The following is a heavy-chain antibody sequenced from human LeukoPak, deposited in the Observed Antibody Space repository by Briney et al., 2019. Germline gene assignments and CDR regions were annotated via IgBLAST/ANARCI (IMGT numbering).Heavy chain of an antibody. Sequence: SVKFSCKASGGTFSSYAISWVRQAPGQGLEWMEGIIPIFGTANYAQKFQGRVTITADNSTSTAYMELSSLRSEDTAVYYCARRYSSGWYVFDYWGQGTLVTVSS. V-gene: IGHV1-69*06. CDR1: GGTFSSYA. D-gene: IGHD6-19*01. CDR2: IIPIFGTA. CDR3: ARRYSSGWYVFDY. J-gene: IGHJ4*02.